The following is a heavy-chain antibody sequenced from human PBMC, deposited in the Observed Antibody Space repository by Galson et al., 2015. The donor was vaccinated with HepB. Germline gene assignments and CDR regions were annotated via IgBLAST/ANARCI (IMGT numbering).Heavy chain of an antibody. CDR3: ARDRTYHDFWRGFDL. V-gene: IGHV3-23*01. Sequence: SLRLSCAASGFAFSHHAMSWVRQAPGKGPEWVSNIRGSGDDTKYADSVKGRFTISRDNLETMVFLQMNSLRVEDTAVYYCARDRTYHDFWRGFDLWGQGTTVTVS. J-gene: IGHJ6*02. D-gene: IGHD3-3*01. CDR2: IRGSGDDT. CDR1: GFAFSHHA.